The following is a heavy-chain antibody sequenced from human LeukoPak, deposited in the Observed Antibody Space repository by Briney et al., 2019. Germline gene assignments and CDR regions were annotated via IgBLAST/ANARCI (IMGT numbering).Heavy chain of an antibody. CDR2: IARDGKDK. J-gene: IGHJ4*02. D-gene: IGHD3-10*01. CDR3: ARDQGHYYGSGSYQVDY. CDR1: GFTFSSYA. V-gene: IGHV3-30*04. Sequence: GGSLRLSCAASGFTFSSYAMHWVRQAPGKGLEWVTVIARDGKDKHHADSVKGRFTISRDNSKNTLYLQMNSLRTEDTAVYYCARDQGHYYGSGSYQVDYWGQGTLVTVSS.